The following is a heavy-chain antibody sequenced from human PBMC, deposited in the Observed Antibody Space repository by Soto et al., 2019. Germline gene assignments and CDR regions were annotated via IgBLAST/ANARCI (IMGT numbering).Heavy chain of an antibody. D-gene: IGHD3-10*01. CDR2: IDWDDDK. CDR1: GFSLSTSGMR. CDR3: ARIQSAGSYDY. Sequence: SGPTLVNPTQPLTLTCTFSGFSLSTSGMRVSWIRQPPGKALEWLARIDWDDDKFYSTSLKTRLTISKDTSKNQVVLTMTNMDPVDTATYYCARIQSAGSYDYWGQGTLVTVSS. V-gene: IGHV2-70*04. J-gene: IGHJ4*02.